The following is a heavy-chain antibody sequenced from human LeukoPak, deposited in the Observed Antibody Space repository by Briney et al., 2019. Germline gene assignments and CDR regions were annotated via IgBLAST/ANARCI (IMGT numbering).Heavy chain of an antibody. D-gene: IGHD2-2*01. CDR2: INPNDGDT. CDR3: ARANFLYCSSSTCLFDY. CDR1: GYTFTDCY. V-gene: IGHV1-2*02. Sequence: ASVKVSCKASGYTFTDCYTHWVRQAPGQAFEWMGWINPNDGDTNYAQKFQGRVTMTRDTSISTAHMEVSRLRSDDTAVYYCARANFLYCSSSTCLFDYWGQGTLVTVSS. J-gene: IGHJ4*02.